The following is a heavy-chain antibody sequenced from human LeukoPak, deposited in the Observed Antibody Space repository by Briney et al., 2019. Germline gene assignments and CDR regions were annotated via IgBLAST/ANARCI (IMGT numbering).Heavy chain of an antibody. J-gene: IGHJ4*02. Sequence: SETLSLTCTVSGDSISSGGYYWSWIRQHPGKGLEWIGSIYYSGSTNYHPSLQGRVTISLDTSRNQFSLKLSSVTAADTAVYYCASGDNDPLFDYWGQGTLVTVSS. CDR3: ASGDNDPLFDY. CDR1: GDSISSGGYY. V-gene: IGHV4-31*03. CDR2: IYYSGST. D-gene: IGHD1-1*01.